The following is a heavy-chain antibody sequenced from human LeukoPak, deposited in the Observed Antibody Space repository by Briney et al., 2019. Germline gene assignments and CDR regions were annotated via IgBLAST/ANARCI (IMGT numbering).Heavy chain of an antibody. J-gene: IGHJ4*02. V-gene: IGHV4-59*01. CDR1: GGSISTYY. CDR3: ARVGSGSFDY. Sequence: SETLSLTCTISGGSISTYYWTWIRQPPGKGLEWIAYVYYSGNANYNPSLKSRVTISVDTSKNQFSPKLSSVTAADTAVYYCARVGSGSFDYWGQGTLVAVSS. D-gene: IGHD1-26*01. CDR2: VYYSGNA.